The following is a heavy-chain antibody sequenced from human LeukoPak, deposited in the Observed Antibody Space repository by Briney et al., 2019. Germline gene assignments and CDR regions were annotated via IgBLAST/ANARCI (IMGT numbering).Heavy chain of an antibody. Sequence: GGSLRLSCAASGFIFSDYYMSWIRQAPGKGLEWVSYISFSGSTIYYADSVKGRFTISRDNAKNSLYLQMNSLKAEDTAVYYCARDRGLSIVPAWGQGTLVTVSS. CDR3: ARDRGLSIVPA. CDR1: GFIFSDYY. V-gene: IGHV3-11*04. CDR2: ISFSGSTI. J-gene: IGHJ5*02. D-gene: IGHD2-2*01.